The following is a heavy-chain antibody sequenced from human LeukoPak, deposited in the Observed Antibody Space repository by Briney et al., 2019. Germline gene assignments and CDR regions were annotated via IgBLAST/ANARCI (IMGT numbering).Heavy chain of an antibody. CDR3: ARGAVVTGSYYFDY. J-gene: IGHJ4*02. D-gene: IGHD2-21*02. CDR1: GFTFSTYS. V-gene: IGHV3-48*04. CDR2: ISSSSSTI. Sequence: GGSLRLSCAASGFTFSTYSMNWVRQAPGKGLEWVSYISSSSSTIYYADSVKGRFTISRDNAKKSLYLQMNSLRADDTAVYYCARGAVVTGSYYFDYWGQGTLVTVSS.